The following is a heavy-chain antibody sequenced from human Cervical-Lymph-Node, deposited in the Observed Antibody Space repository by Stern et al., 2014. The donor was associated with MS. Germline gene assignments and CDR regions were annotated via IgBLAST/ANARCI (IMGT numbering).Heavy chain of an antibody. CDR3: ARRDSNGWYGVF. CDR2: IDPLDSNT. D-gene: IGHD6-19*01. J-gene: IGHJ4*02. Sequence: EVQLVESGAEAKKPGESLRISCKGSGYRFVNYWITWVRQLPGKGLEWMGNIDPLDSNTIYSPSFQGHVTMSVDRSISAAFLQWSSLKASDTAVYYCARRDSNGWYGVFWGQGTLVAVSS. CDR1: GYRFVNYW. V-gene: IGHV5-10-1*03.